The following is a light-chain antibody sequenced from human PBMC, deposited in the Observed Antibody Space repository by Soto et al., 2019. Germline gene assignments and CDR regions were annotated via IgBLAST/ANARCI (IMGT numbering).Light chain of an antibody. CDR1: SSDVGGYNY. J-gene: IGLJ3*02. CDR2: DVS. Sequence: QSALTQPRSVSGSPGQSVTISCTGTSSDVGGYNYVSWYQQHPGKAPELMIYDVSKRPSGVPDRFSGSKSGNTASLTISGLQAEDEADYYCCSYAGSYTPNWVFGGGTKLTVL. V-gene: IGLV2-11*01. CDR3: CSYAGSYTPNWV.